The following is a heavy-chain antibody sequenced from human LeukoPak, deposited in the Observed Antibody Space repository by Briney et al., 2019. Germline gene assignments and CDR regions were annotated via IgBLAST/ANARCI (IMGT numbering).Heavy chain of an antibody. CDR1: GFTLSSYA. CDR3: AKGFYSHGWWSWFDP. D-gene: IGHD6-19*01. CDR2: IRGSGDRT. Sequence: GGSLRLSCAASGFTLSSYAMSWVRQAPGKGLEWVSAIRGSGDRTYYADSVKGRFTISRDNSKNTLYLQMNSLRAEDTAVYYCAKGFYSHGWWSWFDPWGQGTQVTVSS. V-gene: IGHV3-23*01. J-gene: IGHJ5*02.